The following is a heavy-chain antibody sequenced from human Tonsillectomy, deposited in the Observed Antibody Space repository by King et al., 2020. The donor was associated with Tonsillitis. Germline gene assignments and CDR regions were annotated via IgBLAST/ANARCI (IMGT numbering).Heavy chain of an antibody. J-gene: IGHJ6*03. D-gene: IGHD6-13*01. CDR2: INHSGST. Sequence: VQLQQWGAGLLKPSETLSLTCAVYGGSFSGYYWSWIRQPPGKGLEWIGEINHSGSTNYNPSLKSRVTISVDTSKNQFSLKLSSVTAADTAVYYCARPLRGIAAAGTRGDYYYYYYMDVWGKGTTVTVSS. CDR1: GGSFSGYY. V-gene: IGHV4-34*01. CDR3: ARPLRGIAAAGTRGDYYYYYYMDV.